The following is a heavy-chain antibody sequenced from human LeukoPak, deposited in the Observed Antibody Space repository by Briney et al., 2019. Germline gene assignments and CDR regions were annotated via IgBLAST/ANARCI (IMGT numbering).Heavy chain of an antibody. CDR2: IYYTGST. Sequence: PSETLSLTCTVSGGSISSYYWSWIRQPPGKGLEWIGYIYYTGSTDYNPSLKSRVAISVDTSKNQFSLKLSSVTAADTAVYYCARGSKAAPGTFDYWGQGTLVTVSS. D-gene: IGHD6-13*01. CDR1: GGSISSYY. J-gene: IGHJ4*02. V-gene: IGHV4-59*01. CDR3: ARGSKAAPGTFDY.